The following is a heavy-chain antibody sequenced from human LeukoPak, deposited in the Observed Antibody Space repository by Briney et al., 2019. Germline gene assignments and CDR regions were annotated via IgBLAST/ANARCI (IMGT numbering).Heavy chain of an antibody. V-gene: IGHV3-23*01. CDR1: GFTFSSYA. CDR2: ISGSGGST. CDR3: AKKGGYSSSSGIDY. D-gene: IGHD6-6*01. Sequence: GGSLSLSCAASGFTFSSYAMSWVRQAPGKGLEWVSAISGSGGSTYYADSVKGRFTISRDNSKNTLYLQMNSLRAEDTAVYYCAKKGGYSSSSGIDYWGQGTLVTVSS. J-gene: IGHJ4*02.